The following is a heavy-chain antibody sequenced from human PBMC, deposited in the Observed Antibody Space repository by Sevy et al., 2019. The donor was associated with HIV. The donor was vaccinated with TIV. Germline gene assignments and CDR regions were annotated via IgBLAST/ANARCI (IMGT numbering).Heavy chain of an antibody. Sequence: GESLKISCKGSGYNFSGYWVGWVRQMPGKGLEWMGIIYPTDSHIIYSPSLQGQVTISVDKSITTAYLQWRSLNTSDTVMYYCARSSFYYDNSGFFPFDFWGQGTLVTVSS. D-gene: IGHD3-22*01. J-gene: IGHJ4*02. CDR3: ARSSFYYDNSGFFPFDF. CDR1: GYNFSGYW. V-gene: IGHV5-51*01. CDR2: IYPTDSHI.